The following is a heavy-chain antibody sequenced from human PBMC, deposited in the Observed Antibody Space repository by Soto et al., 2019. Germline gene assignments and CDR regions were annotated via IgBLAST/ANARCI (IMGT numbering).Heavy chain of an antibody. D-gene: IGHD6-19*01. CDR2: IYNSGNT. CDR1: GGFVNSGGSY. Sequence: QVQLQESGPGLLKPSQTLSLTCTVSGGFVNSGGSYWSWIRQHPAKGLEWIGFIYNSGNTYYNPSVQSRVTMSVHASKNQFSLQLSSVTAADTAVYYCARDSVSWLGANAFDIWGQGTVVTVSS. V-gene: IGHV4-31*03. J-gene: IGHJ3*02. CDR3: ARDSVSWLGANAFDI.